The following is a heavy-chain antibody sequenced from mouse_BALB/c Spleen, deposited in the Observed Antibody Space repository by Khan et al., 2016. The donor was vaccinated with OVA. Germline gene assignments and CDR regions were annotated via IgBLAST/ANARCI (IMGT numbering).Heavy chain of an antibody. D-gene: IGHD2-14*01. CDR1: GYTFSSYW. CDR2: ILPGSGST. J-gene: IGHJ4*01. V-gene: IGHV1-9*01. Sequence: QVQLQQSGAELMKPGASVKISCKATGYTFSSYWIEWVKQRPGHGLEWIGEILPGSGSTNYNEKFKGKATFTADTSSNTAYMQLSSLTSEDSAVYYCARRAYYRYYVDYWGQGTSVTVSS. CDR3: ARRAYYRYYVDY.